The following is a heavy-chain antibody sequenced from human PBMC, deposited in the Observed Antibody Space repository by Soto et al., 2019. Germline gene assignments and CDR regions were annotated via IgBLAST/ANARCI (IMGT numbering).Heavy chain of an antibody. J-gene: IGHJ4*02. D-gene: IGHD2-15*01. CDR3: ARAWGRVFDY. CDR1: GGSISSYY. CDR2: IYYSGST. V-gene: IGHV4-59*01. Sequence: QVQLQESGPGLVKPSETLSLTCTVSGGSISSYYWSWIRQPPGKGLEWIGYIYYSGSTNYNPSLNSRVTRSVDTSKNQFSLKLSAVTAAYTAVYYCARAWGRVFDYWGQGTLVTVSA.